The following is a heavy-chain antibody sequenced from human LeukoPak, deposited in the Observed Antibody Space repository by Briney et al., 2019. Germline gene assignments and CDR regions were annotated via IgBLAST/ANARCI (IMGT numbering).Heavy chain of an antibody. D-gene: IGHD3-22*01. CDR1: GFTFSNAW. CDR3: TTITMIVVVTDY. CDR2: IKSKTDGGTT. J-gene: IGHJ4*02. Sequence: GGSLGLSCAASGFTFSNAWMSWVRQAPGKGLEWVGRIKSKTDGGTTDYAAPVTGRFTISRDDSKNTLYLQMNSLKTEDTAVYYCTTITMIVVVTDYWGQGTLVAVSS. V-gene: IGHV3-15*01.